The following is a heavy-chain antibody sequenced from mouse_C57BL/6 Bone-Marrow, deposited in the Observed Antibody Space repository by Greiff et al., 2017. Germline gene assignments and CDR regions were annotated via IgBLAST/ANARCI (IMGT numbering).Heavy chain of an antibody. Sequence: VQLQQPGAELVKPGASVKMSCKASGYTFTSYCITWVKQRPGQGLEWIGDIYPGSGSTNYNEKFKSKASLTVDTSSSTAYMQLRSLTSEDSAVYYCARPNYRRDWYCDVWGTGTTVTVSA. CDR2: IYPGSGST. V-gene: IGHV1-55*01. J-gene: IGHJ1*03. CDR1: GYTFTSYC. CDR3: ARPNYRRDWYCDV. D-gene: IGHD2-14*01.